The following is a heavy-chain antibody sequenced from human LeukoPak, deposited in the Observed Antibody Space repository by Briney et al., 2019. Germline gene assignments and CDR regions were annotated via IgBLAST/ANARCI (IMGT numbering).Heavy chain of an antibody. V-gene: IGHV3-30-3*01. CDR1: GFTFSSYA. D-gene: IGHD3-22*01. Sequence: GGSLRLSCAASGFTFSSYAMSWVRQAPGKGLEWVAVISYDGSNKYYADSVKGRFTISRDNSKNTLYLQMNSLRAEDTAVYYCARDPSRPYYYDSSGYYSPTENWGQGTLVTVSS. CDR3: ARDPSRPYYYDSSGYYSPTEN. J-gene: IGHJ4*02. CDR2: ISYDGSNK.